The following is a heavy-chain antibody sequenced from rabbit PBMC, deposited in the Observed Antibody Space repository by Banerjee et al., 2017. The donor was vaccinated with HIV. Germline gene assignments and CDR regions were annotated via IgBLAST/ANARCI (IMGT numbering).Heavy chain of an antibody. CDR1: GFSFNSGYD. D-gene: IGHD8-1*01. CDR3: ARDGPGGSYFAL. CDR2: SYAGSSGST. V-gene: IGHV1S40*01. Sequence: QSLEESGGGLVKPGASLTLSCKASGFSFNSGYDMCWVRQAPGKGLEWIACSYAGSSGSTYSAIWAKGRFTISKPSSTTVTLQMTSLTAADTATYFCARDGPGGSYFALWGPGTLVTVS. J-gene: IGHJ4*01.